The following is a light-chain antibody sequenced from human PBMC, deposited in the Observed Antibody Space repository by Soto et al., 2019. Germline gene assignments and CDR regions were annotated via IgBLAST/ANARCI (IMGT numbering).Light chain of an antibody. J-gene: IGLJ1*01. CDR3: CSYAGSSTFYV. CDR2: EGS. CDR1: SSDVGSYNL. V-gene: IGLV2-23*01. Sequence: QSVLTQPASVSGSPGQSITISCTGTSSDVGSYNLVSWYQQHPGKAPKLMIYEGSKRPSGVSNRFSGSKSGNTASLTISGLQAEDEAVYYCCSYAGSSTFYVFVTGTNLTVL.